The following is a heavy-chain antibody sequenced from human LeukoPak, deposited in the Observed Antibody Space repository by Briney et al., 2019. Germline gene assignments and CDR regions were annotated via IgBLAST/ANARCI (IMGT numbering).Heavy chain of an antibody. Sequence: GASVKVSCKASGGTFSSYAISWVRQAPGQGLEWMGGIIPIFGTANYAQKLQGRVTMTTDTSTSTAYMELRSLRSDDTAVYYCARGGYYYDSSGYYAYWGQGTLVTVSS. J-gene: IGHJ4*02. V-gene: IGHV1-69*05. D-gene: IGHD3-22*01. CDR1: GGTFSSYA. CDR3: ARGGYYYDSSGYYAY. CDR2: IIPIFGTA.